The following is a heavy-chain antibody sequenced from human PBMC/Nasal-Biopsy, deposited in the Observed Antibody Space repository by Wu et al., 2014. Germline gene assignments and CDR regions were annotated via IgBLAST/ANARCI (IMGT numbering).Heavy chain of an antibody. V-gene: IGHV2-5*02. J-gene: IGHJ4*02. D-gene: IGHD4-17*01. CDR3: AHRVGWGGRDYGNDY. CDR1: GFSLTTSGVG. CDR2: IYWDDDK. Sequence: LVKPTQTLTLTCSFSGFSLTTSGVGVAWIRQPPGKALEWLALIYWDDDKRYSPSLKSRLTITKDTSKNQVVLTMTNMDPVDTATYYCAHRVGWGGRDYGNDYWGQGTLVTVSS.